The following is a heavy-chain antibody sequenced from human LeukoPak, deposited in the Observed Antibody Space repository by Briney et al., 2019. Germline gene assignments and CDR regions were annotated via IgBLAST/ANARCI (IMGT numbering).Heavy chain of an antibody. Sequence: GGSLRLSCAASGFTFSGYWMHWVRQAPGKGLVWVSRINGDGSSSTYADSVKGRFTISKDNAKNTLYLQMNSLRAEDTAVYYCARGGGRSWGYMDVWGKGTTVTISS. D-gene: IGHD1-1*01. J-gene: IGHJ6*03. V-gene: IGHV3-74*01. CDR1: GFTFSGYW. CDR2: INGDGSSS. CDR3: ARGGGRSWGYMDV.